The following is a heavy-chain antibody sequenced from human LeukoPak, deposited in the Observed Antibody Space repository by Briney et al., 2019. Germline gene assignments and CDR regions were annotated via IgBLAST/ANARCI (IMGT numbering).Heavy chain of an antibody. D-gene: IGHD3-22*01. V-gene: IGHV3-21*01. Sequence: GGSLRLSCAASGFTFSSYSMNWVRQAPGKGLEWVSSISSSSSYIYYADSVKGRFTISRDNAKNSLYLQMNSLRAEDTAVYYCARDAHDSSGYYFYWGQGTLVTVSS. CDR1: GFTFSSYS. CDR2: ISSSSSYI. CDR3: ARDAHDSSGYYFY. J-gene: IGHJ4*02.